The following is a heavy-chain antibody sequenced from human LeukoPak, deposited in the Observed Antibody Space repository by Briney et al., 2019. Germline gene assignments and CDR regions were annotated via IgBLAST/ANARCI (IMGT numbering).Heavy chain of an antibody. J-gene: IGHJ6*03. CDR1: GFTFSDYG. V-gene: IGHV3-48*04. D-gene: IGHD2-2*01. CDR2: VSGKSFAI. CDR3: ARRGDRVCTSMNCPPHSYYYYMDV. Sequence: QSGGSLRLSCAASGFTFSDYGMNWDRQAPGRGLEWLSFVSGKSFAIHYADSVKGRFTISRDNAKELVYLHMSSLRAEDTAVYYCARRGDRVCTSMNCPPHSYYYYMDVWGKGTTVSVSS.